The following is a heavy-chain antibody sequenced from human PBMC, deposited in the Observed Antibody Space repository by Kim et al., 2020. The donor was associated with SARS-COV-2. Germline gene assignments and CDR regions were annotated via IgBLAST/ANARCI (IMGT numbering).Heavy chain of an antibody. Sequence: GGSLRLSCAASGFRFSNYAMGWVRQAQGKGLEWVSAISTSGAFYADSVKGSFTISRDNSKKTLYQQMDSLRAEATAVYSCARDRRGPSAGTWYFDLWGRGTLVTVSS. V-gene: IGHV3-23*01. CDR1: GFRFSNYA. CDR3: ARDRRGPSAGTWYFDL. D-gene: IGHD6-13*01. J-gene: IGHJ2*01. CDR2: ISTSGA.